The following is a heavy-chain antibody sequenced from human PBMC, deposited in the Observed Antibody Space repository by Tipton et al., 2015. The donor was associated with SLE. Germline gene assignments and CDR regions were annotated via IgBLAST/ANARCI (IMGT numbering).Heavy chain of an antibody. D-gene: IGHD3-3*01. CDR3: ARVENYDFWSGYYLGAFDI. CDR2: IYHSGSA. V-gene: IGHV4-38-2*02. Sequence: VKPSETLSLTCTVSGYSISSGYYWGWIRQPPGKGLEWIGSIYHSGSAYYNPSLKSRVTISVDTSKNQFSLKLSSVTAADTAVYYCARVENYDFWSGYYLGAFDIWGQGTMVTVSS. CDR1: GYSISSGYY. J-gene: IGHJ3*02.